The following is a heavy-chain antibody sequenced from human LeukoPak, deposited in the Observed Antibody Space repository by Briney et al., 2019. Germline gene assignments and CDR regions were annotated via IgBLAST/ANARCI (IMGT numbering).Heavy chain of an antibody. CDR3: ARDLLHSSSWYLDY. V-gene: IGHV1-18*01. D-gene: IGHD6-13*01. CDR2: ISAYNGNT. J-gene: IGHJ4*02. Sequence: ASVKVSCKASGYTFTSYGISWVRQAPGQGLEWMGWISAYNGNTNYAQKLQGRVTTTTDTSTSTAYMELRSLRSDDTAVYYCARDLLHSSSWYLDYWGQGTLVTVSS. CDR1: GYTFTSYG.